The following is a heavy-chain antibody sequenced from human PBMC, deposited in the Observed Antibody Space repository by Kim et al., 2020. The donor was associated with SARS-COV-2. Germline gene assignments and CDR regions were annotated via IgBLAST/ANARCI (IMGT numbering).Heavy chain of an antibody. V-gene: IGHV5-51*01. Sequence: GESLKISCQGFGYSFSSYWIAWVRQMPGKGLEWMGIIYPGDADTRYSPSFEGQVTISADRSIGTAYLQWNTLKASDTAIYYCARQSNWDLQLRLDYYYFGMDVWGHGTTVIVSS. CDR1: GYSFSSYW. CDR3: ARQSNWDLQLRLDYYYFGMDV. D-gene: IGHD1-1*01. J-gene: IGHJ6*02. CDR2: IYPGDADT.